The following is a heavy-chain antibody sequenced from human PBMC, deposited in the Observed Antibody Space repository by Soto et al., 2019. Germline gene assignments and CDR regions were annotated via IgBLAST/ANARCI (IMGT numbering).Heavy chain of an antibody. CDR3: ARTYFDILTAYRPGN. J-gene: IGHJ4*02. CDR1: GFTFSSYW. V-gene: IGHV3-7*01. D-gene: IGHD3-9*01. CDR2: IKQDGTEK. Sequence: GGSLRLSCAASGFTFSSYWMNWVRQSPGKGLEWVANIKQDGTEKYYVDSVKGRFTISRDNAKNSLFLQMSSLRPEDTAVYYCARTYFDILTAYRPGNWGQGTLVTVSS.